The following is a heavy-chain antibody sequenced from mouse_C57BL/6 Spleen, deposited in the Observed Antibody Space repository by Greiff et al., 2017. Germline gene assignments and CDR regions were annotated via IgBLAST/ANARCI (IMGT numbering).Heavy chain of an antibody. D-gene: IGHD2-3*01. J-gene: IGHJ2*01. CDR3: TRWGWLLRFDY. CDR1: GYTFTDYE. Sequence: VQLQESGAELVRPGASVTLSCKASGYTFTDYEMHWVKQTPVHGLEWIGAIDPETGGTAYNQKFKGKAILTADKSSSTAYMELRSLTSEDSAVXYCTRWGWLLRFDYWGQGTTLTVSS. CDR2: IDPETGGT. V-gene: IGHV1-15*01.